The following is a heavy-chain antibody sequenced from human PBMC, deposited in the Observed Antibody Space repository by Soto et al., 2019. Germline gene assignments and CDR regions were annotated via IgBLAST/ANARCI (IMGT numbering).Heavy chain of an antibody. Sequence: QVQLQESGPGLVKPSQTLFLTCTVSGGSISSGDYYWSWIRQPPGKGLEWIGYIYYSGSTYYNPSLKSRVTISVDTSKNQFSLKLSSVTAADTAVYYCARTPDCSGGSCSSRDNWFDPWGQGTLVTVSS. V-gene: IGHV4-30-4*01. D-gene: IGHD2-15*01. CDR2: IYYSGST. CDR3: ARTPDCSGGSCSSRDNWFDP. CDR1: GGSISSGDYY. J-gene: IGHJ5*02.